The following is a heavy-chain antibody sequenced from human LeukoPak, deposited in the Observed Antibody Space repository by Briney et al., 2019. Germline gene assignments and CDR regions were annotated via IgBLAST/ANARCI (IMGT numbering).Heavy chain of an antibody. CDR2: LYYSGSN. Sequence: PSETLSLTCTASGDSISSYYWSWIRQPPGKGLEWIGYLYYSGSNNYNPSLKSRVTISVDMSKNQFSLKLSSVTAADTAVYYCARFRGSAKGDYWGQGTLVTVSP. J-gene: IGHJ4*02. CDR3: ARFRGSAKGDY. CDR1: GDSISSYY. D-gene: IGHD3-10*01. V-gene: IGHV4-59*01.